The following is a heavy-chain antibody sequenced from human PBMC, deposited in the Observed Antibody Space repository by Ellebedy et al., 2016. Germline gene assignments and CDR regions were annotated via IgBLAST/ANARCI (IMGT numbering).Heavy chain of an antibody. Sequence: SETLSLXCAVYGGSFSGYYWSWIRQPPGKGLEWIGEINHSGSTNYNPSLKSRVTISVDTSKNQFSLKLSSVTAADTAVYYCARLGRIAVAGTDYYYGMDVWGQGTTVTVSS. J-gene: IGHJ6*02. CDR3: ARLGRIAVAGTDYYYGMDV. CDR2: INHSGST. D-gene: IGHD6-19*01. V-gene: IGHV4-34*01. CDR1: GGSFSGYY.